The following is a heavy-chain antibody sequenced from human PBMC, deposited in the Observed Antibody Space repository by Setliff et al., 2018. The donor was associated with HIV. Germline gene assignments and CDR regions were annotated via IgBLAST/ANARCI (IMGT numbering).Heavy chain of an antibody. D-gene: IGHD6-19*01. Sequence: PGGSLRLSCAGSGFIFSSYAMYWVRQAPGKGLEWVSGINWNGDMTAYAEFTKGRFTISRDNARKSLYLQMNSLTTEDTALYYCVKDGSLAGRYYHYMDVWGKGTTVTVSS. CDR3: VKDGSLAGRYYHYMDV. CDR1: GFIFSSYA. J-gene: IGHJ6*03. V-gene: IGHV3-9*01. CDR2: INWNGDMT.